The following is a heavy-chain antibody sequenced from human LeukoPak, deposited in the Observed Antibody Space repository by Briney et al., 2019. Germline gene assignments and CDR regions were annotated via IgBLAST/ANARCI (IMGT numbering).Heavy chain of an antibody. CDR3: ARNDFWSGYHQDYYYMDV. CDR2: INPSGGST. J-gene: IGHJ6*03. CDR1: GYTFTSYY. V-gene: IGHV1-46*01. D-gene: IGHD3-3*01. Sequence: ASVKVSCKASGYTFTSYYMHWVRQAPGQGLEWMGIINPSGGSTSYAQKLQGRVTMTTDTSTSTAYMELRSLRSDDTAVYYCARNDFWSGYHQDYYYMDVWGKGTTVTVSS.